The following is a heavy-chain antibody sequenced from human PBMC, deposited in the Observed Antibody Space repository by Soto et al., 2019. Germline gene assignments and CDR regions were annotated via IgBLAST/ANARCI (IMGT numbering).Heavy chain of an antibody. J-gene: IGHJ4*02. D-gene: IGHD1-26*01. CDR3: ARTIMYSAPHYFDY. CDR2: IRNKTNSYTT. Sequence: GGSLRLSCAASGFSSSDHYMEWVRQAPGKGLEWVGRIRNKTNSYTTQYAAAVRGRFTLSRDDSKNSLFLQMNSLKTEDTAIYYCARTIMYSAPHYFDYSGQGTLVTVSS. CDR1: GFSSSDHY. V-gene: IGHV3-72*01.